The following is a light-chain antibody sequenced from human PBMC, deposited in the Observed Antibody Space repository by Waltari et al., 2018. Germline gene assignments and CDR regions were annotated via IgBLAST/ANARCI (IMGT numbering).Light chain of an antibody. CDR1: QNLLYTSNNKNS. J-gene: IGKJ1*01. V-gene: IGKV4-1*01. CDR2: WAS. Sequence: DIVMTQSPDSLAVSLGERATLNCKSSQNLLYTSNNKNSLAWYQQIPGQPPKLLIYWASTRQSGVPDRFGGSGSGTDFTLTISSLQAEDVALYYCQQYYSIPWTFGQGTKVEIK. CDR3: QQYYSIPWT.